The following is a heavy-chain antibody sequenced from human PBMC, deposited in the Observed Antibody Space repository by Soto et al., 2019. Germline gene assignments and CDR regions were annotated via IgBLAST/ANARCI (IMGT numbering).Heavy chain of an antibody. J-gene: IGHJ3*02. CDR1: GGFVSSGSYY. Sequence: QVQLQQWGAGLLKPSETLSLTCAVYGGFVSSGSYYWSWIRQPPGKGLEWIGEMSHSGGNHFNPSLKSPVTISVDTSKNQFSLKMSSVTAADTALYYCARVERDTATTVVDAFDIWGPGTMVTVSS. D-gene: IGHD1-1*01. V-gene: IGHV4-34*01. CDR2: MSHSGGN. CDR3: ARVERDTATTVVDAFDI.